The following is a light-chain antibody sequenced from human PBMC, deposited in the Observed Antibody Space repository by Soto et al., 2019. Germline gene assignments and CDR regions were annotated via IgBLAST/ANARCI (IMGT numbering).Light chain of an antibody. V-gene: IGLV1-44*01. CDR2: NNN. Sequence: QSALTRPPSASGTPGQRVTISCSGSSSNIGSNTVNWYQQLPGTAPKLPIYNNNQRPSGVPDRFSGSKSGTSASLAISGLQSEDEADYYCAAWDDSLNGLVFGTGTKLTVL. CDR1: SSNIGSNT. J-gene: IGLJ1*01. CDR3: AAWDDSLNGLV.